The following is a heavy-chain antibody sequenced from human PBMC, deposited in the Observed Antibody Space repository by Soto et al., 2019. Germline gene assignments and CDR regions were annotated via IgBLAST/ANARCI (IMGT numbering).Heavy chain of an antibody. V-gene: IGHV1-69*13. CDR2: IIPIFGTA. Sequence: SVKVSCKASGGTFSSYAISWVRQAPGQGLEWMGGIIPIFGTANYAQKFQGRVTITADESTSTAYMELSSLRSEDTAVYYCARDQGGIAVAGPQYFDYYYGMDVWGQGTTVTVSS. CDR3: ARDQGGIAVAGPQYFDYYYGMDV. D-gene: IGHD6-19*01. CDR1: GGTFSSYA. J-gene: IGHJ6*02.